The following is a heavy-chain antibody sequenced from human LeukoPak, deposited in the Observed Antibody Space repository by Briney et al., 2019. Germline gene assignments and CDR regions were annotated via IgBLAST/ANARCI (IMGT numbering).Heavy chain of an antibody. CDR2: ISGSGDYT. CDR3: AKEGFDS. V-gene: IGHV3-23*01. Sequence: GGSLRLSCAVSRFTFSGYATSWVRQAPGKGLEWVSTISGSGDYTYYADSVKGRFSISRDNSKNTLHLQMNSLRAEDTAVYYCAKEGFDSWGQGTLVTVSS. CDR1: RFTFSGYA. J-gene: IGHJ4*02.